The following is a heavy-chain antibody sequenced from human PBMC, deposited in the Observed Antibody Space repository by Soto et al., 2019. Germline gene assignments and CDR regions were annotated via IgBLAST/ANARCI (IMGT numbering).Heavy chain of an antibody. V-gene: IGHV4-39*01. CDR1: GGSIFSTSYQ. CDR3: ARGVAAPTSPPRYYFGF. CDR2: MFYSGST. D-gene: IGHD2-15*01. Sequence: AETLSLTCFVSGGSIFSTSYQWTWIRQPPGKGLEWIGSMFYSGSTYDNPSLKSRVTISVDTSRTQFSLRLSSVTAADTAVYYCARGVAAPTSPPRYYFGFPGQGTRFTVSS. J-gene: IGHJ4*02.